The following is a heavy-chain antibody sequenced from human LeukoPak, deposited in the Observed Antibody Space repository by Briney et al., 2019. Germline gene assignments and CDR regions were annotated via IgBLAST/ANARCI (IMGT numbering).Heavy chain of an antibody. J-gene: IGHJ3*02. D-gene: IGHD4-17*01. V-gene: IGHV5-51*01. Sequence: GASLKISCKGSGYSFTSYWIGWVRQMPGKGLEWMGIIYPGDSDTRYSPSFQGQVTISADKSISTAYLQWSSLKASDTAMYYCARLLLRGGDYGKDAFDIWGQGTMVTVSS. CDR2: IYPGDSDT. CDR3: ARLLLRGGDYGKDAFDI. CDR1: GYSFTSYW.